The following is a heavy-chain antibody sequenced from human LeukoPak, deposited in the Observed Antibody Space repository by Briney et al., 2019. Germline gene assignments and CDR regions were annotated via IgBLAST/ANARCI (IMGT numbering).Heavy chain of an antibody. CDR2: LYYTGST. Sequence: SETLPLTCTVSGGSISSYYWSWIRQPPGKGLEWIGYLYYTGSTNYNPSLKSRVTISVDTSKNQFSLKLSSVTAADTAVYYCARESCSSSSCYNNWFDPWGQGTLVTVSS. J-gene: IGHJ5*02. V-gene: IGHV4-59*01. CDR3: ARESCSSSSCYNNWFDP. D-gene: IGHD2-2*02. CDR1: GGSISSYY.